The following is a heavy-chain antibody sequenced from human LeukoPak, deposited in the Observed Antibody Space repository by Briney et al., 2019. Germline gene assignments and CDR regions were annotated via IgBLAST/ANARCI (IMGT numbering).Heavy chain of an antibody. CDR2: ISSSSSYI. CDR1: GFTFSSYS. V-gene: IGHV3-21*01. D-gene: IGHD7-27*01. Sequence: PGGSLRLSCAASGFTFSSYSMNWVRQAPRKRLEWVSSISSSSSYIYYTDSVKGRFTISRDNAKNSLYLQMNSLRAEDAAVYFCARGTLGNYYYGMDVWGQGTTVTVSS. J-gene: IGHJ6*02. CDR3: ARGTLGNYYYGMDV.